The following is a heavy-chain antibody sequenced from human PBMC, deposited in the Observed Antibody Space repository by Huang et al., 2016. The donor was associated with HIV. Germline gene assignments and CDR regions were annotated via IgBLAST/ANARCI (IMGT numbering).Heavy chain of an antibody. CDR1: GGSFSGYY. Sequence: QVQLQQWGAGLLRPSETLSLTCAVYGGSFSGYYGTWIRQPPGKGREWIGEINQSESTNYNPCLKSRVTISVDTSRNQFSLTLTSVTAADTAVYYCARGQGGYYYYYMDVWGKGTTVTVSS. V-gene: IGHV4-34*01. CDR2: INQSEST. CDR3: ARGQGGYYYYYMDV. J-gene: IGHJ6*03.